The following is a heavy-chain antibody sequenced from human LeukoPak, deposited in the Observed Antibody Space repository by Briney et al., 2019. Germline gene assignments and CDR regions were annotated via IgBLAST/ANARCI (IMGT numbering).Heavy chain of an antibody. CDR1: GYSISSGYY. V-gene: IGHV4-38-2*02. J-gene: IGHJ6*03. Sequence: SETLSLTCTVPGYSISSGYYWGWIRQPPGKGLEWIGAVYSENTYYNPSLKSRVSISVDTSKNQFSLTMSSVTAADTAVYFCARGLEVRARVGYHYYMDVWGKGTTVTVSS. CDR2: VYSENT. D-gene: IGHD1-26*01. CDR3: ARGLEVRARVGYHYYMDV.